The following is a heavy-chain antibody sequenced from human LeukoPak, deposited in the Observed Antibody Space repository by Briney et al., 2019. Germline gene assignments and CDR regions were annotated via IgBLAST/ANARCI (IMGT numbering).Heavy chain of an antibody. CDR2: IYYSGGT. D-gene: IGHD6-13*01. CDR3: ARHGSIATGAFTY. Sequence: SETLSLTCTVSGGSISRSSYYWGWIRQPPGKGLEWIGSIYYSGGTYYNPSLKSGVTISVDTSRNQFSLKLGSVTAADTAVYYCARHGSIATGAFTYWGQGTLVTVSS. J-gene: IGHJ4*02. CDR1: GGSISRSSYY. V-gene: IGHV4-39*01.